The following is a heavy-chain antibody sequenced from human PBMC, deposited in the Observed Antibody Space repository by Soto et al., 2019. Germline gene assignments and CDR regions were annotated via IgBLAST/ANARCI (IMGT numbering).Heavy chain of an antibody. Sequence: SETLSLTCAVSGRSISSSNWWSWVSQPPGKGLEWIGEIYHSGSTNYNPSLKSRVTISVDRSKNQFSLKLSSVTAADTAVYYCARKYYDGSGYYVDAFDIWGQGTMVT. CDR3: ARKYYDGSGYYVDAFDI. D-gene: IGHD3-22*01. J-gene: IGHJ3*02. CDR1: GRSISSSNW. CDR2: IYHSGST. V-gene: IGHV4-4*02.